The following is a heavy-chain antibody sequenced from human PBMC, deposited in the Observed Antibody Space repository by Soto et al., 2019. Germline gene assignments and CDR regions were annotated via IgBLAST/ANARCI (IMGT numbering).Heavy chain of an antibody. CDR1: GYTFTGYY. Sequence: ASVEVSCKASGYTFTGYYMHWVRQAPGQGLEWMGWINPNSGGTNYAQKFQGWVTMTRDTSISTAYMELSRLRSDDTAVYYCAREGGYDFYYYGMDVWGQGTTVTVSS. V-gene: IGHV1-2*04. CDR2: INPNSGGT. D-gene: IGHD5-12*01. J-gene: IGHJ6*02. CDR3: AREGGYDFYYYGMDV.